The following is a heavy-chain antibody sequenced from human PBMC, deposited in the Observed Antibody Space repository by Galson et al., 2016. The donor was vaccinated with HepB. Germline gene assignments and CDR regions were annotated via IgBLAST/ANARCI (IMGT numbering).Heavy chain of an antibody. CDR2: INSDGSST. CDR3: ARVGVIPYYYYGMDV. D-gene: IGHD3-10*01. Sequence: SLRLSCAASGFTFASYWIHWVRQVPGEGLVWVSRINSDGSSTHSADSVKRRFTISRDNAKNTVYLQMNSLRVEDTAVYYCARVGVIPYYYYGMDVWGQGTMVIVSS. J-gene: IGHJ6*01. V-gene: IGHV3-74*01. CDR1: GFTFASYW.